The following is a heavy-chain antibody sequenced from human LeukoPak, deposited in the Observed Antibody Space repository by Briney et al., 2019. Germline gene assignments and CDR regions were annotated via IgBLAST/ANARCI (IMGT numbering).Heavy chain of an antibody. V-gene: IGHV4-59*01. CDR3: ARGGIAVAGSRSLDY. CDR2: IYYSGST. CDR1: GGSISSYY. J-gene: IGHJ4*02. Sequence: SETLSLTCTVSGGSISSYYWSWIRHPPGKGLEWIGYIYYSGSTNYNPSLKSRVTISVDTSKNQFSLKLSSVTAADTAVYYCARGGIAVAGSRSLDYWGQGTLVTVSS. D-gene: IGHD6-19*01.